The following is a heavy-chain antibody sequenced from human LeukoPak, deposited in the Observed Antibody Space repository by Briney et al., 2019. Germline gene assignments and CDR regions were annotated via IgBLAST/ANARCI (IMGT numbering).Heavy chain of an antibody. CDR3: ARGMSSGWSFEQNFDY. V-gene: IGHV4-39*07. CDR2: IYYSGST. Sequence: PSETLSLTCTVSGGSISSSNYYWGWIRQPPGKGLEWIGSIYYSGSTYYSPSLKSRVTISVDTSKNQFSLKLSSVTAADTAVYYCARGMSSGWSFEQNFDYWGQGTLVTVSS. J-gene: IGHJ4*02. CDR1: GGSISSSNYY. D-gene: IGHD6-19*01.